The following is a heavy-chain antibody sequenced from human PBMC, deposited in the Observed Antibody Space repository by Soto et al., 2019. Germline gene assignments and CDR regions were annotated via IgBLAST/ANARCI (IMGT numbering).Heavy chain of an antibody. CDR3: ASLRITIFGVVILPYGMDV. D-gene: IGHD3-3*01. CDR1: GFTFSSYG. Sequence: GGSLRLSCAAPGFTFSSYGMYWVRQAPGKGLEWVAVISYDGSNKYYADSVKGRFTISRDNSKNTLYLQMNSLRAEDTAVYYCASLRITIFGVVILPYGMDVWGQGTTVTVSS. J-gene: IGHJ6*02. CDR2: ISYDGSNK. V-gene: IGHV3-30*19.